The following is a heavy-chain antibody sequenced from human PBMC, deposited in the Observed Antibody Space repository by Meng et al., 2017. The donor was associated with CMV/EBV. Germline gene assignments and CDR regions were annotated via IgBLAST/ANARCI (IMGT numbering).Heavy chain of an antibody. CDR2: ISYDGSNK. V-gene: IGHV3-30-3*01. CDR1: GFTFSSYA. CDR3: AREDACY. J-gene: IGHJ4*02. Sequence: VPVVRVGGGLGQPWRPLRFSVASSGFTFSSYAMHWVRQAPGKGLEWVAVISYDGSNKYYADSVKGRFTISRDNSKNTLYLQMNSLRAEDTAVCYCAREDACYWGQGTLVTVSS.